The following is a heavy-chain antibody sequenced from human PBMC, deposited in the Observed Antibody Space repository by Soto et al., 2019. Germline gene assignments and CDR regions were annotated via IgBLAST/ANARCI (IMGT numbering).Heavy chain of an antibody. CDR3: ARVPELRIYYYYGMDV. J-gene: IGHJ6*02. Sequence: NWIRQSPSRGLEWLGRTYYRSKWYNDYAVSVKSRITINPDTSKNQFSLQLNSVTPEDTAVYYCARVPELRIYYYYGMDVWRQGTTVTVSS. V-gene: IGHV6-1*01. CDR2: TYYRSKWYN. D-gene: IGHD1-26*01.